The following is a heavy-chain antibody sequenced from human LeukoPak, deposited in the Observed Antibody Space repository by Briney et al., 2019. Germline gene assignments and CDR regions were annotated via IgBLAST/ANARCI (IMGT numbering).Heavy chain of an antibody. CDR1: GFTFSSYA. J-gene: IGHJ4*02. CDR3: ARDYYDSGYPYYFDY. V-gene: IGHV3-30-3*01. CDR2: ISYDGSNK. Sequence: TGGSLRLSCAASGFTFSSYAMHWVRQAPGKGLEWVAVISYDGSNKYYADSVKGRFTISRDNSKNTLYLQMNSLRAEDTAVYYCARDYYDSGYPYYFDYWGQGTLVTVSS. D-gene: IGHD3-22*01.